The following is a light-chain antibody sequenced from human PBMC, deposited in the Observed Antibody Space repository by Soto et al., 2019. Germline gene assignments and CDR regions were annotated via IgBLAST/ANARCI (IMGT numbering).Light chain of an antibody. CDR3: QQYESLPYT. J-gene: IGKJ2*01. Sequence: EIVLTQSPGTLSLSPGERATLSCRASQSVSSSYLAWYQQKPGQAPRLLIYGASSRATGIPDRFSGSGSGTEFTLTISSLQPDDFATYYCQQYESLPYTFGPGTEVEIK. CDR2: GAS. CDR1: QSVSSSY. V-gene: IGKV3-20*01.